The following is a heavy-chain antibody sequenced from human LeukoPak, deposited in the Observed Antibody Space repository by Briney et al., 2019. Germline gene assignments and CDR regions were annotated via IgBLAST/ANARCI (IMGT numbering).Heavy chain of an antibody. V-gene: IGHV1-8*01. CDR2: MNPNSGNT. CDR3: AIISSYCYDSSGYELDY. CDR1: GYTFTSYD. J-gene: IGHJ4*02. Sequence: ASVKVSCKASGYTFTSYDINWVRQATGQGLEWMGWMNPNSGNTGYAQKFQGRVTMTRNTSISTVYMELSSLRSEDTAVYYCAIISSYCYDSSGYELDYWGQGTLVTVSS. D-gene: IGHD3-22*01.